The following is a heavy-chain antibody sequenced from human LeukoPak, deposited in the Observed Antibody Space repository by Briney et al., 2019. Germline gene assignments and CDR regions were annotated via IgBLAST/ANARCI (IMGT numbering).Heavy chain of an antibody. J-gene: IGHJ4*02. CDR3: ARGRTYYDILTGYYHLYYFDY. D-gene: IGHD3-9*01. CDR2: INHSGST. CDR1: GGSFSGYY. V-gene: IGHV4-34*01. Sequence: PSETLSLTCAVYGGSFSGYYWSWIRQPPGKGLEWIGEINHSGSTNYNPSLKSRVTISVDTSKNRFSLKLSSVTAADTAVYYCARGRTYYDILTGYYHLYYFDYWGQGTLVTVSS.